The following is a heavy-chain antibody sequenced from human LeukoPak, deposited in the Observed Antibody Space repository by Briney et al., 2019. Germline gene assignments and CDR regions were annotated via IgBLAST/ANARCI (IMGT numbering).Heavy chain of an antibody. D-gene: IGHD3-3*01. CDR2: IRYDGSNK. V-gene: IGHV3-30*02. CDR3: AKGLNYDFWSGSGAFDI. J-gene: IGHJ3*02. CDR1: GFTFSSYG. Sequence: GGSLRLSCAASGFTFSSYGMHWVRQAPGKGLEWVAFIRYDGSNKYYADSVKGRFTISRDNSKNTLYLQMDSLRAEDTAVYYCAKGLNYDFWSGSGAFDIWGQGTMVTVSS.